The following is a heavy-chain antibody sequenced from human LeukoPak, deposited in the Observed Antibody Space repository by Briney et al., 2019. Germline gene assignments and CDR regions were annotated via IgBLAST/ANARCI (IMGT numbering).Heavy chain of an antibody. D-gene: IGHD6-6*01. Sequence: GASVKVSCKASGGTFSSYSISWVRQAPGQGLEWMGGIIPIFGTANYAQKFQGRVTITADKSTNTAYMELTSLRSADTAVYYCAAAPGVTHSYGETWGRGTLIIVSS. V-gene: IGHV1-69*06. J-gene: IGHJ4*02. CDR3: AAAPGVTHSYGET. CDR2: IIPIFGTA. CDR1: GGTFSSYS.